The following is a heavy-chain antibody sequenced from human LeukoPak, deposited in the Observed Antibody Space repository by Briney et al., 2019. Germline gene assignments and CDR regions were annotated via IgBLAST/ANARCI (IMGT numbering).Heavy chain of an antibody. J-gene: IGHJ3*02. CDR2: IYPGDSDT. CDR3: ARERSRGYYTEDAFDI. D-gene: IGHD3-22*01. V-gene: IGHV5-51*01. CDR1: GYSFTSYW. Sequence: GESLKISCKASGYSFTSYWIGWVRQMPEKGLERMGIIYPGDSDTRYSPSFQGQVTISAAKSISTAYLQWSSLKASDTAMYYCARERSRGYYTEDAFDIWGQGTMVTVSS.